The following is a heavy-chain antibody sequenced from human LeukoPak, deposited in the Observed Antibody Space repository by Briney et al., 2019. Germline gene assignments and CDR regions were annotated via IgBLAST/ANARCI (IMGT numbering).Heavy chain of an antibody. CDR2: INHSGST. Sequence: ASETLSLTCAVYGGSFSGYYWSWIRQPPGKGPEWIGEINHSGSTNYNPSLKSRVTISVDTSKNQFSLKLSSVTAADTAVYYCARGRPDIVVVPAAIYYWGQGTLVTASS. CDR1: GGSFSGYY. CDR3: ARGRPDIVVVPAAIYY. V-gene: IGHV4-34*01. J-gene: IGHJ4*02. D-gene: IGHD2-2*01.